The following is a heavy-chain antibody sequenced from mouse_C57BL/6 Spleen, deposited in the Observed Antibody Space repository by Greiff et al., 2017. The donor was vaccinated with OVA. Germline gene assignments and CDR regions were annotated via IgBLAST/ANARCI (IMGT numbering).Heavy chain of an antibody. CDR2: INYDGSST. Sequence: EVKLMESEGGLVQPGSSMKLSCTASGFTFSDYYMAWVRQVPEKGLEWVANINYDGSSTYYLDSLKSRFIISRDNAKNILYLQMSSLKSEDTATYYCARDGPYYFDYWGQGTTLTVSS. CDR3: ARDGPYYFDY. CDR1: GFTFSDYY. V-gene: IGHV5-16*01. J-gene: IGHJ2*01.